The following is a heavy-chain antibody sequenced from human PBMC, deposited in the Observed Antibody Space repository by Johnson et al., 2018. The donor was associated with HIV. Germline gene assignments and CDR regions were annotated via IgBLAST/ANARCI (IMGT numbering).Heavy chain of an antibody. CDR2: ISYDGNNK. V-gene: IGHV3-30-3*01. Sequence: QVQLVESGGGLVKPGGSLRLSCTASGFTFSSYPMHWVRQPPGKGLEWVAVISYDGNNKYYADSVKGRVTISRDNSKNTLYLQMNSLRAEDTAMYYCAKDNLKRTRGSDAFDIWGQGTRVTVSS. J-gene: IGHJ3*02. CDR1: GFTFSSYP. D-gene: IGHD2-15*01. CDR3: AKDNLKRTRGSDAFDI.